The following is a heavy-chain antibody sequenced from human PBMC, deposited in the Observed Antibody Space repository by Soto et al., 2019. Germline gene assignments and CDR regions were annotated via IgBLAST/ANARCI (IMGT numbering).Heavy chain of an antibody. J-gene: IGHJ4*02. CDR3: ARHGYTGSGSYPGAIDY. Sequence: QVQLVQSGAEVKKPGSSVKVSCKASGGTFSSYAISWVRQAPGQGLEWMGGIIPIFGTANYGQNFQGRVTITADESQSTAYMELSSLRSQDTAVYYCARHGYTGSGSYPGAIDYWGQGTLVTVSS. D-gene: IGHD1-26*01. CDR1: GGTFSSYA. CDR2: IIPIFGTA. V-gene: IGHV1-69*01.